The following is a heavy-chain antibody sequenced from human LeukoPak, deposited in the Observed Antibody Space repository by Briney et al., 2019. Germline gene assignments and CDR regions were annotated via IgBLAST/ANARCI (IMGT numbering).Heavy chain of an antibody. V-gene: IGHV4-34*01. D-gene: IGHD2-15*01. CDR1: GGSFSGYY. Sequence: SETLSLTCAVYGGSFSGYYWSWIRQPPGKGLEWIGEINHSGSTNYNPSLKSRVTISVDTSKNQFSLKLSSVTAADTAVYYCARELVAAAIRYFDYWGQGTLVTVSS. J-gene: IGHJ4*02. CDR3: ARELVAAAIRYFDY. CDR2: INHSGST.